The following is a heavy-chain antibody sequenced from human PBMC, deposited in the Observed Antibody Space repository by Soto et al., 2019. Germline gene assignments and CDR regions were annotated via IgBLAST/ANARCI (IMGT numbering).Heavy chain of an antibody. CDR1: GGSMSSGIYY. D-gene: IGHD2-15*01. J-gene: IGHJ6*02. V-gene: IGHV4-30-4*01. CDR3: ARLGVVAANRYSGMDV. CDR2: TSYSGTT. Sequence: PSETLSLTCTVSGGSMSSGIYYWSWIRQPPGKGLECIGFTSYSGTTYYNTSLWSRVSMSVDTSKNQFSLQLSSVTAADTAVYYCARLGVVAANRYSGMDVWGQGTTVTVSS.